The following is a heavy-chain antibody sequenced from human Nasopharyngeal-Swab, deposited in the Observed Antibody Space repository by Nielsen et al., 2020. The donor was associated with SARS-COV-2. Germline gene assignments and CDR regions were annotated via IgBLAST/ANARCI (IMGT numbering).Heavy chain of an antibody. Sequence: LKISCAASGFTFDDYAMHWVRQAPGKGLEWVSGIKWNSGSIGYADSVKGRCSISRDNAMYSLYLQMNSLRAEDTALDYLTNKTGMAIPGGMDVWGQGTTVTVSS. CDR2: IKWNSGSI. V-gene: IGHV3-9*01. CDR3: TNKTGMAIPGGMDV. D-gene: IGHD2-2*02. J-gene: IGHJ6*02. CDR1: GFTFDDYA.